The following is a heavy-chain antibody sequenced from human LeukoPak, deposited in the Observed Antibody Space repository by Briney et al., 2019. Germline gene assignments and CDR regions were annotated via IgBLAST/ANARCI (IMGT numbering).Heavy chain of an antibody. Sequence: GASVKVSCKASGYTFTSYGISWVRQAPGQGLEWMGWISAYNGNTNYAQKLQGRVTMTTDTSTSTAYMELRSLRSDDTAVYYCARDGSSSWYSVETQQFYYYYMDVWGKGTTVTVSS. J-gene: IGHJ6*03. V-gene: IGHV1-18*01. CDR2: ISAYNGNT. D-gene: IGHD6-13*01. CDR1: GYTFTSYG. CDR3: ARDGSSSWYSVETQQFYYYYMDV.